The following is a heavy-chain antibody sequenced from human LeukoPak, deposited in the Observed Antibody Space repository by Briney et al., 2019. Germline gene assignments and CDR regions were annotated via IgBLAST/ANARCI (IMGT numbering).Heavy chain of an antibody. V-gene: IGHV3-23*01. CDR3: AKDAQSGYGDYEPPSGY. CDR2: ISGSGGST. Sequence: PGGSLRLSCAASGFTFSSYAMSWVRQAPGKGLEWVSAISGSGGSTYYADSVKGRFTISRDNSKNTLYLQMNSLRAEDTAVYYCAKDAQSGYGDYEPPSGYWGQGTLVTVSS. D-gene: IGHD4-17*01. CDR1: GFTFSSYA. J-gene: IGHJ4*02.